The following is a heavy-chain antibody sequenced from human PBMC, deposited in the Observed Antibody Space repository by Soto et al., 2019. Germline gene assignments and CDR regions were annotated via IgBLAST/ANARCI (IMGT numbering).Heavy chain of an antibody. CDR1: GFTFSSYS. J-gene: IGHJ5*02. Sequence: EVQLVESGGGLVQPGGSLRLSCAASGFTFSSYSMNWVRQAPGKGLEWVSYISSSSSTIYYAHSVKGRFTITRDNAKNSLYLQINSLRAEDTAVYYCAREYDILNWFDPWGQGTLVTVSS. V-gene: IGHV3-48*01. CDR3: AREYDILNWFDP. CDR2: ISSSSSTI. D-gene: IGHD3-9*01.